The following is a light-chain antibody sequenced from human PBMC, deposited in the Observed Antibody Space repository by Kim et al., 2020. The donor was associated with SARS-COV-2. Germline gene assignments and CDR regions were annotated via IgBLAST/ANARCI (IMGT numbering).Light chain of an antibody. J-gene: IGKJ1*01. CDR3: QQYDTLWT. CDR2: KAS. CDR1: RTITGW. Sequence: DIQMTQSPSTLSASVGDRVTITCRASRTITGWLAWYQQKPGKAPKLLIYKASSLESGVPSRFSGSGSGTEFTLTISSLQPDDFATYYCQQYDTLWTFGQGTKVDIK. V-gene: IGKV1-5*03.